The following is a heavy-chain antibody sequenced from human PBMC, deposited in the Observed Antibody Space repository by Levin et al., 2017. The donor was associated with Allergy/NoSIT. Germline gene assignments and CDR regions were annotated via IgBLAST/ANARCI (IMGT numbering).Heavy chain of an antibody. Sequence: PSETLSLTCTFSGGSMSGYYWSWIRQPPGKGLEWIGCIYYSGSTEYNPSLKSRVTISVDTSKNQFSLNQSSVSAADTAVYYCARDVTGFGLWGQGTLVTVSS. V-gene: IGHV4-59*01. J-gene: IGHJ4*02. CDR2: IYYSGST. D-gene: IGHD3-10*01. CDR1: GGSMSGYY. CDR3: ARDVTGFGL.